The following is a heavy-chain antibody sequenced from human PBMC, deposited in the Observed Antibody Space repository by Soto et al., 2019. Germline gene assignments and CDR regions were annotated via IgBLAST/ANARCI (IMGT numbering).Heavy chain of an antibody. CDR3: ASRRNPYGAYDY. CDR1: GFTVSRNF. J-gene: IGHJ4*02. D-gene: IGHD4-17*01. CDR2: IYSDGRT. Sequence: GGSLRLSCAASGFTVSRNFMSWVRQAPGKGLEWVSIIYSDGRTYYADSVKGRFTISRDNSKNTLYLQMNSLRADDTAVYYCASRRNPYGAYDYWGQGTLVTVSS. V-gene: IGHV3-66*01.